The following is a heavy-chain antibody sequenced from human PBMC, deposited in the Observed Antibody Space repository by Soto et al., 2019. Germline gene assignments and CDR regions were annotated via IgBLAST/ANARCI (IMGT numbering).Heavy chain of an antibody. CDR1: GFTFSSYS. CDR2: IGSSSGAI. CDR3: AREGYVGFNWFAH. D-gene: IGHD2-15*01. Sequence: EVQLVESGGGLIQPGGSLRLSCAASGFTFSSYSMNWVRQAPGKGLEWVSYIGSSSGAIFYADSVKGRFTISRDNAKNSLYLQMNSLRDEDTGVYYCAREGYVGFNWFAHWGQGTLVTVSS. V-gene: IGHV3-48*02. J-gene: IGHJ5*02.